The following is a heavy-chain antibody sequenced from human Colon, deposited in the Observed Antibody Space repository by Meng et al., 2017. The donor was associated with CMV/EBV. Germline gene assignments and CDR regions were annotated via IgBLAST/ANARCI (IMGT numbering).Heavy chain of an antibody. J-gene: IGHJ4*02. CDR2: ISSLASTT. Sequence: GGSLRLSCVGSGFIFGDYYMSWVRQAPGKGLEWISYISSLASTTHYADSVKGRFTISRDNAKNSLYLQMNSLRVEDTAVYYCARDVFDTSSYDYWGQGALVTVSS. D-gene: IGHD2-2*01. CDR3: ARDVFDTSSYDY. CDR1: GFIFGDYY. V-gene: IGHV3-11*04.